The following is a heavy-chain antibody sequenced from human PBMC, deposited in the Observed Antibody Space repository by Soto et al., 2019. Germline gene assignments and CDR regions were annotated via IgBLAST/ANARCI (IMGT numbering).Heavy chain of an antibody. CDR1: GGSVDSNRYY. CDR3: AIAKTMGAAAGKGWFDP. J-gene: IGHJ5*02. CDR2: IFYTGST. Sequence: QLQLQESGPGLVKPSETLSLTCTVSGGSVDSNRYYWAWIRQPPGQGLEWIGSIFYTGSTYYSPSLTGRLIISVDPAKNQFSRKLTSVTAADTAMYYCAIAKTMGAAAGKGWFDPWGQGTLVTVSS. D-gene: IGHD6-13*01. V-gene: IGHV4-39*02.